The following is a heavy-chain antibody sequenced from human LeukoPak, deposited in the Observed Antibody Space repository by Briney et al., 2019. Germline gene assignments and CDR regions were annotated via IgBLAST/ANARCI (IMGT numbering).Heavy chain of an antibody. J-gene: IGHJ4*02. V-gene: IGHV3-23*01. CDR3: TGLGRLSLFDY. CDR1: GFTFSSYA. Sequence: GGSLRLSCAASGFTFSSYAMSWVRQAPGDGLEWVSAISGSGGSTYYADSVKGRFTISRDNSNNILYLQMTSLRLNDTAVYYCTGLGRLSLFDYWGQGTLVTVSS. D-gene: IGHD2-21*02. CDR2: ISGSGGST.